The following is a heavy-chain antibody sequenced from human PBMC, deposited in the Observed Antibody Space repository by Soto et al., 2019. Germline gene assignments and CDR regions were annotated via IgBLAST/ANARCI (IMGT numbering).Heavy chain of an antibody. V-gene: IGHV2-5*02. CDR3: ARRTRVSSVAAFDI. CDR1: GFSLSTSGVG. Sequence: QITLKESGPTLVKPTQTLTLTCTFSGFSLSTSGVGVGWIRQPPGKALEWLALIYWDDDKRYSPSLKSRLTITKDTSKNQVVLTMTNIDPVDTATYYCARRTRVSSVAAFDIWGQGTMVTVSS. D-gene: IGHD3-22*01. CDR2: IYWDDDK. J-gene: IGHJ3*02.